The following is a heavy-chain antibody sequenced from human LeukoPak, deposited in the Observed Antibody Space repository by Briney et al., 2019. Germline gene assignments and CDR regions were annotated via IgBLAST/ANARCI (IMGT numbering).Heavy chain of an antibody. CDR3: ARDSSARYDILTGYFDY. CDR2: ISYDGSNK. Sequence: GGSLRLSCAASGFTFSSYAMHWVRQAPGKGLEWVAVISYDGSNKYYADSVKGRFTISRDNSKNTLYLQMNSLRAEDTAVYYCARDSSARYDILTGYFDYWGQGTLVTVSS. CDR1: GFTFSSYA. D-gene: IGHD3-9*01. V-gene: IGHV3-30-3*01. J-gene: IGHJ4*02.